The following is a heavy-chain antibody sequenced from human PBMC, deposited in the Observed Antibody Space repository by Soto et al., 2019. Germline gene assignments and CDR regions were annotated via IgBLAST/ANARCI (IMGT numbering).Heavy chain of an antibody. V-gene: IGHV4-59*01. Sequence: PSETLSLTCTVSGGSISSYYWSWIRQPPGKGLEWIGYIYYSGSTNYNPSLKSRVTISVDTSKNQFSLKLSSVTAADTAVYYCAREDIRAAAVDYWGQGTLVTVSS. D-gene: IGHD6-13*01. CDR1: GGSISSYY. CDR2: IYYSGST. J-gene: IGHJ4*02. CDR3: AREDIRAAAVDY.